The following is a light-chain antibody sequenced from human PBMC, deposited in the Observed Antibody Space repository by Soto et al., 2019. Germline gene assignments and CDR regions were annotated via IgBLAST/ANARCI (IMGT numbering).Light chain of an antibody. J-gene: IGLJ3*02. CDR3: ALYMGSGIWV. Sequence: QTVVTHEPSFSVSPGRTVTLTCGLSSGSVSTSYYPSWYQQTPGQAPRTLIYSTNTRSSGVPDRFSGSILGNKAALTITGAQADDEADYYCALYMGSGIWVFGGGTKLTVL. V-gene: IGLV8-61*01. CDR1: SGSVSTSYY. CDR2: STN.